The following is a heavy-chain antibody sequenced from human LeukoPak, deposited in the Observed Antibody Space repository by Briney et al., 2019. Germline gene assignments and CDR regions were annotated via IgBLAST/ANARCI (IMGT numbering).Heavy chain of an antibody. Sequence: GGSLRLSCAASGFTFSDYYMSWIRQAPGKGLEWGSYISSSSSYTNYADSVKGRFTISRDNAKNSLYLQMNSLRAEDTAVYYCARVPYSGYHSTGSYWGQGTLVTVSS. V-gene: IGHV3-11*05. CDR1: GFTFSDYY. CDR2: ISSSSSYT. J-gene: IGHJ4*02. D-gene: IGHD5-12*01. CDR3: ARVPYSGYHSTGSY.